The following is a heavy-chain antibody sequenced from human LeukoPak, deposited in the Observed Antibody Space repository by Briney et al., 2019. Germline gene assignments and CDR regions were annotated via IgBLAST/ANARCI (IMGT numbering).Heavy chain of an antibody. CDR2: IKQDGGVT. Sequence: PGGSLRLSCAASGFTFNSYWMSWVRQAPGKGLEWVAHIKQDGGVTHYVDSLKGRFTISRDNAKNSIYLQINSLGADDTAMYYCARWDAYCSGGSCYFGGFAFDIWGQGTMVTVSS. CDR1: GFTFNSYW. J-gene: IGHJ3*02. V-gene: IGHV3-7*01. CDR3: ARWDAYCSGGSCYFGGFAFDI. D-gene: IGHD2-15*01.